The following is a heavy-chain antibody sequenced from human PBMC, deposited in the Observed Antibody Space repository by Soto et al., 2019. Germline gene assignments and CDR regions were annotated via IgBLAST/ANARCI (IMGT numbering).Heavy chain of an antibody. J-gene: IGHJ3*02. CDR3: ARAAAGADAFDI. D-gene: IGHD6-19*01. CDR1: GGTFRSYW. CDR2: IWYDGSNK. Sequence: PGGSQRLSCAASGGTFRSYWMHWVRQAPGKGLEWVAVIWYDGSNKYYADSVKGRFTISRDNSKNTLYLQMNSLRAEDTAVYYCARAAAGADAFDIWGQGTMVTVSS. V-gene: IGHV3-33*08.